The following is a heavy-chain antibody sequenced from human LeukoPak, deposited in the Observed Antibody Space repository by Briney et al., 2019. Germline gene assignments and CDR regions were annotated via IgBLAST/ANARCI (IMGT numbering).Heavy chain of an antibody. J-gene: IGHJ4*02. CDR1: DDSFSGYY. CDR2: IDHSGST. V-gene: IGHV4-34*01. CDR3: ARHGSELTEIDY. D-gene: IGHD7-27*01. Sequence: SETLSLTCAVYDDSFSGYYCSWIRQPPRKGLEWIGEIDHSGSTNYNPSHKSRVTISVDTSKNQFSLKLSSVTAADTAVYYCARHGSELTEIDYWGQGTLVTVSS.